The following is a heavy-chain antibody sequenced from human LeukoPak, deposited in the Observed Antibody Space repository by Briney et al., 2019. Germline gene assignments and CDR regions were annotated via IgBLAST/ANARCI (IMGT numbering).Heavy chain of an antibody. D-gene: IGHD5-18*01. CDR3: AREGLRVIQLWLSSYYYMDV. V-gene: IGHV3-48*01. CDR1: GFNFSDYI. Sequence: PGGSLRLSCAASGFNFSDYIMNWVRQTPGKGLEWVSYITGRTGVTFYADSVVGRFTISRDNAKNSLYLQMNSLRAEDTAVYYCAREGLRVIQLWLSSYYYMDVWGKGTTVTVSS. CDR2: ITGRTGVT. J-gene: IGHJ6*03.